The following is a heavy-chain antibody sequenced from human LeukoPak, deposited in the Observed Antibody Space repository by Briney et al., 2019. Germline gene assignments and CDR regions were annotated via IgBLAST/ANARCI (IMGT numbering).Heavy chain of an antibody. V-gene: IGHV1-18*01. J-gene: IGHJ5*02. CDR3: ARDNQFIVVPAAMRSSWFDP. CDR2: ISAYNGNT. CDR1: GYTFTSYS. D-gene: IGHD2-2*01. Sequence: ASVKVSCKASGYTFTSYSISWVRHAPGQGLEWMGWISAYNGNTNYAQKLQGRVTMTTDTSTSTAYMELRSLRSDDTAVYYCARDNQFIVVPAAMRSSWFDPWGQGTLVTVSS.